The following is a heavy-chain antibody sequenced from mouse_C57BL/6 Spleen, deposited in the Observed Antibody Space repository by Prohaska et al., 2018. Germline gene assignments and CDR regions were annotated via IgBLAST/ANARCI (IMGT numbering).Heavy chain of an antibody. J-gene: IGHJ4*01. CDR1: GYTFTDYY. CDR3: ARPYYSNYYAMDY. V-gene: IGHV1-26*01. CDR2: INPNNGGT. Sequence: EVQLQQSGPELVKPGASVKISCKASGYTFTDYYMNWVKQSHGKSLEWIGDINPNNGGTSYNQKFKGKATLTVDKSSSTAYMELRSLTSEDSAVYYCARPYYSNYYAMDYWGQGTSVTVSS. D-gene: IGHD2-5*01.